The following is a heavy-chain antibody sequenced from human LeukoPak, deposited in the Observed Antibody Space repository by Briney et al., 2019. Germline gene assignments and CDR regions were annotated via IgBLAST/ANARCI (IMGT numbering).Heavy chain of an antibody. V-gene: IGHV3-66*02. D-gene: IGHD1-14*01. CDR3: ARDLAGFEEPRYYYYMDV. Sequence: PGGSLRLSCVASGFTVNRNVMSWVRQAPGKGLEWVSLIYSDGRAFYADSVKGRFTISRNKSKNTLFLQMSSLKPEDTAIYYCARDLAGFEEPRYYYYMDVWGKGTTVTVSS. J-gene: IGHJ6*03. CDR1: GFTVNRNV. CDR2: IYSDGRA.